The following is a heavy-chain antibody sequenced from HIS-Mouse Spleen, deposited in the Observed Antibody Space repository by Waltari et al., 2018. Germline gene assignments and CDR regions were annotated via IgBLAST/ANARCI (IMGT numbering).Heavy chain of an antibody. D-gene: IGHD6-25*01. V-gene: IGHV3-21*01. CDR3: ARDQGGPAGYYGMDV. CDR1: GFTFRSYS. J-gene: IGHJ6*02. CDR2: ISSSSSYI. Sequence: EVQLVESGGGLVKPGGSLRLACAASGFTFRSYSMTWFRQAPGKGLEWVSSISSSSSYIYYADSVKGRFTISRDNAKNSLYLQMNSLRAEDTAVYYCARDQGGPAGYYGMDVWGQGTTVTVSS.